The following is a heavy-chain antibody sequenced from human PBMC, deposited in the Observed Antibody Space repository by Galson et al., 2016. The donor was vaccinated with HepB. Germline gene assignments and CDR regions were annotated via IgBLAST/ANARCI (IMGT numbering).Heavy chain of an antibody. V-gene: IGHV5-51*01. CDR2: IYPGDSHV. D-gene: IGHD6-13*01. CDR1: GYYFTSYW. CDR3: ARRWGSSWTPLRNYFGMDV. Sequence: QSGAEVKKPGKSLKISCEVSGYYFTSYWIAWVRQLPGKGLELMGIIYPGDSHVRYSPPFQGQVTISADKSINTAYLQWSSLKASDTAMYYCARRWGSSWTPLRNYFGMDVWGQGTTVTVSS. J-gene: IGHJ6*02.